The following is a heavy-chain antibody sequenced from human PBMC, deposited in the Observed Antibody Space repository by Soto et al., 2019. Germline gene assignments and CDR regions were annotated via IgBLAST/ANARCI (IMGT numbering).Heavy chain of an antibody. CDR2: IYYTGST. Sequence: PSETLSLTCTVSGGSVVDYYWSWIRQPPGKGLEWIGYIYYTGSTNYNPSLKSRVTMSVDPSTDHFSLKLNSVTAADTAVYYCARSDSAYDTVDYWGQGTLVTVSS. CDR1: GGSVVDYY. V-gene: IGHV4-59*02. D-gene: IGHD5-12*01. J-gene: IGHJ4*02. CDR3: ARSDSAYDTVDY.